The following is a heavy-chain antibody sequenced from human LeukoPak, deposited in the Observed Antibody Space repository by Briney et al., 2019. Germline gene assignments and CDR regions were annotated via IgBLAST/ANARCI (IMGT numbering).Heavy chain of an antibody. D-gene: IGHD4-23*01. CDR3: ARPYGGVDY. CDR2: IYYSGST. Sequence: SETLSLTCTVSGGSISSSSYYWGWIRQPPGKGLEWIGSIYYSGSTCYNPSLKSRVTISVDTSKNQFSLKLSSVTAADTAVYYCARPYGGVDYWGQGTLVTVSS. V-gene: IGHV4-39*01. J-gene: IGHJ4*02. CDR1: GGSISSSSYY.